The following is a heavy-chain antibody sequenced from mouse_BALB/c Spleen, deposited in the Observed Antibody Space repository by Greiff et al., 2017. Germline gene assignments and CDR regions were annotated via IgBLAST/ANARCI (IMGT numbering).Heavy chain of an antibody. CDR2: IWRGGST. J-gene: IGHJ4*01. CDR3: AKKEGITTGYYAMDY. Sequence: VQGVESGPSLVQPSQSLSITCTVSGFSLTSYGVHWVRQSPGKGLEWLGVIWRGGSTDYNAAFMSRLSITKDNSKSQVFFKMNSLQADDTAIYYCAKKEGITTGYYAMDYWGQGTSVTVSS. V-gene: IGHV2-5-1*01. D-gene: IGHD2-4*01. CDR1: GFSLTSYG.